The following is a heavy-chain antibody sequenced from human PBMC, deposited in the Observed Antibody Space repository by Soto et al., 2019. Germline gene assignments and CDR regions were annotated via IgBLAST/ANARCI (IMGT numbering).Heavy chain of an antibody. CDR2: ISAYNGNT. D-gene: IGHD1-26*01. CDR3: ARDGPGELPGYGYYYGMDV. Sequence: ASVKVSCKASGYTFTSYGISWVRQAPGQGLEWMGWISAYNGNTNYAQKLQGRVTMTTDTSTSTAYMELRSLRSGDTAVYYCARDGPGELPGYGYYYGMDVWGQGTTVTVSS. J-gene: IGHJ6*02. V-gene: IGHV1-18*04. CDR1: GYTFTSYG.